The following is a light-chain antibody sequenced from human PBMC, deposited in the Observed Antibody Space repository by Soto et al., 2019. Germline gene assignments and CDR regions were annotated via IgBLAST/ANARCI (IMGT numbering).Light chain of an antibody. V-gene: IGKV1-13*02. J-gene: IGKJ5*01. CDR3: QQFNSYPLT. CDR1: QGISSR. CDR2: DAS. Sequence: AIQLTQSPSSLSASVGDRVTITSRASQGISSRLAWYQQKPGKAPNLLMYDASSLESGVPSRFSGSGSGTDFTLTISSLQPEDFATYYCQQFNSYPLTFGQGTRLEIK.